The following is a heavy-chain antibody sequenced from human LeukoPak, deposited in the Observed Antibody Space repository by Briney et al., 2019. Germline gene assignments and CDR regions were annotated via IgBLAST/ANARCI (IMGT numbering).Heavy chain of an antibody. CDR2: IYPGDSDT. J-gene: IGHJ3*02. CDR3: ARQRSTAYYDSSGLPYDAFDI. V-gene: IGHV5-51*01. Sequence: GESLKISCKGSGYSFTSYWIGWVRQMPGKGLEWMGIIYPGDSDTRYSPSFQGQVSISADKSITTGYLQWRSLKASDTAMYYCARQRSTAYYDSSGLPYDAFDIWGQGTMVTVSS. D-gene: IGHD3-22*01. CDR1: GYSFTSYW.